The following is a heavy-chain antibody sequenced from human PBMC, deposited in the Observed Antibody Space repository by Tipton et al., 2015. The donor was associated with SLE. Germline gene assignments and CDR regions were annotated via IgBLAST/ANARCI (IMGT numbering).Heavy chain of an antibody. V-gene: IGHV4-61*05. CDR2: IYYSGST. J-gene: IGHJ4*02. Sequence: TLSLTCTVSGGSISSSSYYWGWIRQPPGKGLEWIGYIYYSGSTNHNPSLKSRVTISVDTSKNQFSLKLSSVTAADTAVYYCARFPSPYWGQGTLVTVSS. CDR3: ARFPSPY. CDR1: GGSISSSSYY.